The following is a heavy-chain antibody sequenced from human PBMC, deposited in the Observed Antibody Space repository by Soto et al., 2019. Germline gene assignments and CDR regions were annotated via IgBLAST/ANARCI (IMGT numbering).Heavy chain of an antibody. J-gene: IGHJ6*02. CDR3: ARDHGSGGGRYSGYDYLYYCDGMDV. CDR1: GGSISGYY. D-gene: IGHD5-12*01. CDR2: IYSIGST. Sequence: SETLSLTRTVSGGSISGYYWSWLRQPPGKGLEWIGYIYSIGSTNYNPSLRSRVTMSIDTSQEQFSLKLSSVTAADTAVYYCARDHGSGGGRYSGYDYLYYCDGMDVWGQGTTVTVSS. V-gene: IGHV4-4*08.